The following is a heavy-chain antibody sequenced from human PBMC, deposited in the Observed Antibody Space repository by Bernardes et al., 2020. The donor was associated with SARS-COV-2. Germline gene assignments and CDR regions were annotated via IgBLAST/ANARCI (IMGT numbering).Heavy chain of an antibody. CDR1: GFTFSSYA. CDR3: AKDRQQLDWGNAFDI. D-gene: IGHD6-13*01. J-gene: IGHJ3*02. Sequence: GGSLRLSCAASGFTFSSYALSWVRQAPGKGLEWVSAISGSGGSTYYADSVKGRFTISRDNSKNTLYLQMNSLRAEDTAVYYCAKDRQQLDWGNAFDIWGQGTMVTVSS. V-gene: IGHV3-23*01. CDR2: ISGSGGST.